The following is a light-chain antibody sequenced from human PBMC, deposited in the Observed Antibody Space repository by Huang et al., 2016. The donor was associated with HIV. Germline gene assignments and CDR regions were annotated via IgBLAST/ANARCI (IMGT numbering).Light chain of an antibody. CDR2: KAS. Sequence: DIQMTQSPSTLSASVGDRVTITCRASQTVTWWLAWYQQKPGKAPKVLIYKASNLQSGVPSRFMGSGSGTEVTLTISSLQPDDFATYYCQQYNTYPWTFGQGTKVEIK. V-gene: IGKV1-5*03. CDR1: QTVTWW. CDR3: QQYNTYPWT. J-gene: IGKJ1*01.